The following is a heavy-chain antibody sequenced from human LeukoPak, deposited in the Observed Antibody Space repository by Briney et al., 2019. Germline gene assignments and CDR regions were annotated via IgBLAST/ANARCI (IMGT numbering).Heavy chain of an antibody. CDR3: ARDDPEAGLDY. Sequence: GGSLRLSCAASGFTFSSYSMNWVRQAPGKGLEWVSYISSSSSTIYYVDSVKGRFTISRDNAKNSLYLQMNSLRAEDTAVYYCARDDPEAGLDYWGQGTLVTVSS. J-gene: IGHJ4*02. V-gene: IGHV3-48*01. CDR1: GFTFSSYS. D-gene: IGHD6-19*01. CDR2: ISSSSSTI.